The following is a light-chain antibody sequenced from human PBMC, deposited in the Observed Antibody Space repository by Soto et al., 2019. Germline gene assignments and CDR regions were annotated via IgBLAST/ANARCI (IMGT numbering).Light chain of an antibody. Sequence: DIQMTQSPSSLSASVGDRVTITCRASQSISSNLNWYQQKPGKAPKLLIYAASTLQSGVPSRFSGSGSGTDFTLTIRSLQPEDFATYYCQQSYSTPRTFGGGTKVEIK. CDR2: AAS. J-gene: IGKJ4*01. CDR1: QSISSN. V-gene: IGKV1-39*01. CDR3: QQSYSTPRT.